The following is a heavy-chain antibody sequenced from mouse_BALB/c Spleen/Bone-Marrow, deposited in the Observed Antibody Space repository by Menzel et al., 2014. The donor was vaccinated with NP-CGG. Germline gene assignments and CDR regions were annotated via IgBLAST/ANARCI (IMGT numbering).Heavy chain of an antibody. J-gene: IGHJ4*01. V-gene: IGHV14-3*02. CDR1: GFNIKDTY. CDR2: IVPANGNT. CDR3: SRWEYYAMDY. Sequence: EVQLQQSGAELVKPGASVKLSCTASGFNIKDTYMHWVKQRPEQGLEWIGRIVPANGNTKYDPKFQGKATITADTSSNTAYLHLSSLTSEDTAVYYCSRWEYYAMDYWGQGTSVTVSA. D-gene: IGHD4-1*01.